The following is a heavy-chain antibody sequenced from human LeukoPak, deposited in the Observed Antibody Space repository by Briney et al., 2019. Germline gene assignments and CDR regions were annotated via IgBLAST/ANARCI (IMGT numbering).Heavy chain of an antibody. Sequence: PGGSLRLSCAASGFTFSNYAMSWVRHAPGKGLEWVSRISGSGHTTYYTDSVKGRFTISRGNAKNTLYLQMNSLRDEDTAVYYCARGGSQSFDYWGLGTLVTVSS. CDR1: GFTFSNYA. D-gene: IGHD5-12*01. V-gene: IGHV3-23*01. CDR2: ISGSGHTT. CDR3: ARGGSQSFDY. J-gene: IGHJ4*02.